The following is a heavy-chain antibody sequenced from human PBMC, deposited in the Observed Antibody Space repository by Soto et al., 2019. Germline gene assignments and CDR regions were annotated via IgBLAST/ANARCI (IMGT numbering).Heavy chain of an antibody. V-gene: IGHV3-48*03. CDR1: GFTFSSYE. D-gene: IGHD2-2*01. CDR3: ARESAHPIVVVPAAIYDYYGMDV. Sequence: EVQLVESGGGLVQPGGSLRLSCAASGFTFSSYEMNWVRQAPGKGLEWVSYISSSGSTIYYADSVKGRFTISRDNAKNSLYQQMNSLRAEYTAVYYYARESAHPIVVVPAAIYDYYGMDVWGQGNTVTVSS. CDR2: ISSSGSTI. J-gene: IGHJ6*02.